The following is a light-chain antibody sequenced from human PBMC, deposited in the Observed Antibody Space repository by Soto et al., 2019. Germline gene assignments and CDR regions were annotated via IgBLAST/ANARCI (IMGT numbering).Light chain of an antibody. Sequence: DVVMTQSPLSLPVTLGQPASISCTSSQSLAHSDGNTYLNWFRQRPGQSPRRLIYNVSNRESGVPDRFSGSGSGTDVTLRISRVEAEDVGVYYCMQATRWPWTFGQGTKVEIK. CDR2: NVS. V-gene: IGKV2-30*02. CDR3: MQATRWPWT. CDR1: QSLAHSDGNTY. J-gene: IGKJ1*01.